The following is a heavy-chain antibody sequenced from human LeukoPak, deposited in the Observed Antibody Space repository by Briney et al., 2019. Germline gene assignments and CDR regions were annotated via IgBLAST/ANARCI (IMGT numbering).Heavy chain of an antibody. CDR3: ARAVAYYYDSSGPLNI. CDR1: GGSISSYY. J-gene: IGHJ3*02. D-gene: IGHD3-22*01. CDR2: IYYSGST. V-gene: IGHV4-59*01. Sequence: SETLSLTCTVSGGSISSYYWSWIRRPPGKGLEWIGYIYYSGSTNYNPSLKSRVTISVDTSKNQFSLKLSSVTAADTAVYYCARAVAYYYDSSGPLNIWGQGTMVTVSS.